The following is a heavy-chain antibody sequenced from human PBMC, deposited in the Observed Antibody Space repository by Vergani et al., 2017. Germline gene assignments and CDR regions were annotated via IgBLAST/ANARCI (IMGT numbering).Heavy chain of an antibody. CDR1: GGSISSSSYY. V-gene: IGHV4-39*07. J-gene: IGHJ4*02. Sequence: QLQLQESGPGLVKPSETLSLTCTVSGGSISSSSYYWGWLRQPPGKGLEWIGSIYYSGSTYYNPSLKSRVTISVDTSKNQFSLKLSSVTAADTAVYYCARDSDTSYLDYWGQGTLVTVSS. D-gene: IGHD2-2*01. CDR3: ARDSDTSYLDY. CDR2: IYYSGST.